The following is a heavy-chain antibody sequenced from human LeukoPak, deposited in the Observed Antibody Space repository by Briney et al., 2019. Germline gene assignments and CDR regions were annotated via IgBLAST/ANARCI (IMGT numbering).Heavy chain of an antibody. V-gene: IGHV1-69*05. CDR3: ARDPVVGYYDILTGI. CDR2: IIPIFGTA. D-gene: IGHD3-9*01. J-gene: IGHJ4*02. CDR1: GYTFTGYS. Sequence: SVKVSCKASGYTFTGYSMHWVRQAPGQGLEWMGRIIPIFGTANYAQKFQGRVTITTDESTSTAYMELSSLRSEDTAVYYCARDPVVGYYDILTGIWGQGTLVTVSS.